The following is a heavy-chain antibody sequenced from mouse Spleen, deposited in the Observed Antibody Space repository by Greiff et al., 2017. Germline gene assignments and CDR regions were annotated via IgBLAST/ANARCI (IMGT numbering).Heavy chain of an antibody. CDR3: ARNWDYDYYFDY. D-gene: IGHD2-4*01. J-gene: IGHJ2*01. V-gene: IGHV2-2*01. CDR2: IWSGGST. CDR1: GFSLTSYG. Sequence: VQLQESGPGLVQPSQSLSITCTVSGFSLTSYGVHWVRQSPGKGLEWLGVIWSGGSTDYNAAFISRLSISKDNSKSQVFFKMNSLQADDTAIYYCARNWDYDYYFDYWGQGTTLTVSS.